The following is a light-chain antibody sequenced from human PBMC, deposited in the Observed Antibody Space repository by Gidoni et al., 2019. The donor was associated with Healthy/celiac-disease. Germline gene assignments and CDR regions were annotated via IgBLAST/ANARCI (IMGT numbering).Light chain of an antibody. CDR3: LLYYGGARVV. Sequence: QTVVTQEPSLTVSPGGTVTLTCASSTGAVTSGYYPNWFQQKPGQAPQALIYSTRNKHSWPPARFTGSLLGGKAALTLSGVQPEDEAEYYCLLYYGGARVVFGGGTKLTVL. CDR2: STR. V-gene: IGLV7-43*01. CDR1: TGAVTSGYY. J-gene: IGLJ2*01.